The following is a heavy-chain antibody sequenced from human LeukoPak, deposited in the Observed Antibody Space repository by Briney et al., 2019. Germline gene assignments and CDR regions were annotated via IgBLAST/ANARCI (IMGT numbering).Heavy chain of an antibody. Sequence: RGGSLRLSCAASGFTFSSYGMHWVCQGPGKGLEWVAVISYDGSNKYYADSVKGRFTISRDNSKNTLYLQMNSLRAEDTAVYYCAKGNYDSSGYYYELFDYWGQGTLVTVSS. CDR1: GFTFSSYG. D-gene: IGHD3-22*01. CDR3: AKGNYDSSGYYYELFDY. V-gene: IGHV3-30*18. J-gene: IGHJ4*02. CDR2: ISYDGSNK.